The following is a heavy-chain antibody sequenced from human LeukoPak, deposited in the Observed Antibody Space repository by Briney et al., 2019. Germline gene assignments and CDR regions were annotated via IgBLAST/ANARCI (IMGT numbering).Heavy chain of an antibody. CDR2: INPNGGGS. J-gene: IGHJ4*02. CDR3: ARDPPGDSGLDY. CDR1: GGTFSSYA. Sequence: GSSVKVSCKASGGTFSSYAISWVRQAPGQGLEWMGWINPNGGGSSYAQNFQGRVTMTRDTSINTAYMDLNSLRSDDTAVYYCARDPPGDSGLDYWGQGTLVTVSS. V-gene: IGHV1-2*02. D-gene: IGHD6-19*01.